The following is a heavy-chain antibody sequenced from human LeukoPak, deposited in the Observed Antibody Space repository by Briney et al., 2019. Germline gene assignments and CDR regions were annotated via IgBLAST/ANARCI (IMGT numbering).Heavy chain of an antibody. J-gene: IGHJ4*02. Sequence: GGSLRLSCAAPGFTFSNAWMSWVRQAPGKGLEWVGRIKSKTDGGTTDYAAPVKGRFTISRDDSKNTLYLQMNSLKTEDTAVYYCTTDVDTAMGLDYWGQGTLVTVSS. V-gene: IGHV3-15*01. CDR2: IKSKTDGGTT. CDR3: TTDVDTAMGLDY. CDR1: GFTFSNAW. D-gene: IGHD5-18*01.